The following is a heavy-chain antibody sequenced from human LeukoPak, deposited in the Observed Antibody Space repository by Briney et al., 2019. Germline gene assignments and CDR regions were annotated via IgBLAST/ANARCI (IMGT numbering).Heavy chain of an antibody. V-gene: IGHV4-4*07. CDR3: AREIGRDGYNRSFDY. CDR1: GGSIISYY. Sequence: SETLSLTCTVSGGSIISYYWSWIRQPAGKGLEWIGRIYTSGSANYSPSLKGRVTMSVDASKNQFSLNLSSVPAADTAVYYCAREIGRDGYNRSFDYWGQGTLVTVSS. J-gene: IGHJ4*02. CDR2: IYTSGSA. D-gene: IGHD5-24*01.